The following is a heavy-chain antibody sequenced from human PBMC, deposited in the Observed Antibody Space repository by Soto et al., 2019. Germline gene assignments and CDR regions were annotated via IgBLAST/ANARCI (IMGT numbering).Heavy chain of an antibody. CDR2: IYNRGST. J-gene: IGHJ4*02. CDR3: AGVSLRSYFDF. CDR1: SGSFSSSDW. V-gene: IGHV4-4*02. Sequence: QVQLQQSGPGLEKPWGTLSLTCTASSGSFSSSDWWGWGRQPRGKRPEWIGEIYNRGSTNYNPSFKSRVTISGDKSKNQSSLKLSAMSAAATAVYYCAGVSLRSYFDFWGQGTLVTVSS. D-gene: IGHD4-17*01.